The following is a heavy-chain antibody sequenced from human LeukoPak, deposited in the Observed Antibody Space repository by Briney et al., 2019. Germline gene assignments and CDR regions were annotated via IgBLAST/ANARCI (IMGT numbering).Heavy chain of an antibody. V-gene: IGHV3-21*01. CDR2: ISSSSSYI. J-gene: IGHJ4*02. CDR3: AREGVDYFDY. D-gene: IGHD2-15*01. Sequence: GGSLRLSCAASGFTFSSYSMDWVRQAPGKGLEWVSSISSSSSYIYYADSVKGRFTISRDNAKNSLYLQMNSLRAEDTAVYYCAREGVDYFDYWGQGTLVTVSS. CDR1: GFTFSSYS.